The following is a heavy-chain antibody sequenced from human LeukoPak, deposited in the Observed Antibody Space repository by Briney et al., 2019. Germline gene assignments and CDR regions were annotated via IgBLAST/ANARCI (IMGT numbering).Heavy chain of an antibody. D-gene: IGHD1-26*01. V-gene: IGHV3-30*02. CDR1: GFTFSSYG. CDR2: IRHDGSNK. Sequence: PGGSLRLSCAASGFTFSSYGRHWVRQAPGKGLEWVALIRHDGSNKYYADSVKGRFIISRDNSKNALYLQMNSLRTEDTAVYYCATLGIVGASDFDYWGQGTLVTVSS. J-gene: IGHJ4*02. CDR3: ATLGIVGASDFDY.